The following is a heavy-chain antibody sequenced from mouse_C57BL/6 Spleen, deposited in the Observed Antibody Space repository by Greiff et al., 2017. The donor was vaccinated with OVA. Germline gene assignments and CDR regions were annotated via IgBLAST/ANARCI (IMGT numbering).Heavy chain of an antibody. V-gene: IGHV1-76*01. D-gene: IGHD3-2*02. CDR3: AKIDSSGYGY. CDR2: IYPGSGNT. CDR1: GYTFTDYY. J-gene: IGHJ2*01. Sequence: QVQLKQSGAELVRPGASVKLSCKASGYTFTDYYINWVKQRPGQGLEWIARIYPGSGNTYYNEKFKGKATLTAEKSSSTAYMQLSSLTSEDSAVYFCAKIDSSGYGYWGQGTTLTVSS.